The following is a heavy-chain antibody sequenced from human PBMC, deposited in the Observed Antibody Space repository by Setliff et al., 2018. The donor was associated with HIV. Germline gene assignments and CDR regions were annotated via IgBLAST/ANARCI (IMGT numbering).Heavy chain of an antibody. CDR3: ARAGLATSQNWFDP. CDR1: GGTFSSYS. D-gene: IGHD3-3*02. Sequence: SVKVSCKASGGTFSSYSITWVRQAPGQGLEWVGGIIPVFGSANYAQKFQGRVTITADESTTTAYLELTSLRSEDTAVYYCARAGLATSQNWFDPWGQGTLVTVSS. J-gene: IGHJ5*02. CDR2: IIPVFGSA. V-gene: IGHV1-69*13.